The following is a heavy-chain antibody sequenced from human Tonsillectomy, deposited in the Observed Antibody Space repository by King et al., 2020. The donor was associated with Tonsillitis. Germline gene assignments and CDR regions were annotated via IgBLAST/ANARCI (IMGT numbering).Heavy chain of an antibody. Sequence: VQLVQSGGEVKKPGASVKVSCKASGYTFTSYGISWVRQAPGQGLEWMGWISGYNGDTNYAQKLQGRVTMTTDTSTSTAYMELRSLRSDDTAVYYCARVGYSLYYYYYGMDVWGQGTTVTVSS. J-gene: IGHJ6*02. CDR3: ARVGYSLYYYYYGMDV. CDR2: ISGYNGDT. D-gene: IGHD5-18*01. V-gene: IGHV1-18*01. CDR1: GYTFTSYG.